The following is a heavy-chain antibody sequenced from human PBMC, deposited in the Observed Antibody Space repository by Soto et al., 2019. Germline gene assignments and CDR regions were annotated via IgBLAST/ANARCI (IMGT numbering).Heavy chain of an antibody. J-gene: IGHJ4*02. CDR2: IEQDGSDK. V-gene: IGHV3-7*01. Sequence: EVQLVESGGGLVQPGGSLRLSCAASGFTFSSHWMGWVRQAPGKGLEWVANIEQDGSDKYYVDSVKGRFTIFRDNAKNSLYLQMNNLRAEDAAVYYCASSAHSSIFDYWGQGTLATVSS. CDR1: GFTFSSHW. D-gene: IGHD6-19*01. CDR3: ASSAHSSIFDY.